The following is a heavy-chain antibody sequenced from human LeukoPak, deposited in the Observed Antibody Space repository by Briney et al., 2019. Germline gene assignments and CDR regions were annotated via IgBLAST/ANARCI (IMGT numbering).Heavy chain of an antibody. V-gene: IGHV3-30*02. CDR1: GFSFSSYG. CDR3: TKDSTYHYDSSAYYLFDY. Sequence: GGSLRLSCAASGFSFSSYGMHWVRQAPGKGLEWVAFIRFDGSDKYYADSVKGRFTISRDTSKNTLILQLNSLRAEDTAVYYCTKDSTYHYDSSAYYLFDYWGRGTLVTVSS. CDR2: IRFDGSDK. D-gene: IGHD3-22*01. J-gene: IGHJ4*02.